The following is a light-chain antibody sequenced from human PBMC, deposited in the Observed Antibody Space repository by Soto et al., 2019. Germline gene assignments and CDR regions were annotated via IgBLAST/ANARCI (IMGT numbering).Light chain of an antibody. V-gene: IGKV3-20*01. J-gene: IGKJ1*01. CDR2: GVS. Sequence: ETVLTQSPGTLSLSPGERATLFCRASQSVSNNYLAWYQQKPGQAPRLLIDGVSSRSTGIPDRFSGSGSGTDVSLTISRLEPEYSAVYYCQQHGTSPPSWTFGQGTKVEIK. CDR1: QSVSNNY. CDR3: QQHGTSPPSWT.